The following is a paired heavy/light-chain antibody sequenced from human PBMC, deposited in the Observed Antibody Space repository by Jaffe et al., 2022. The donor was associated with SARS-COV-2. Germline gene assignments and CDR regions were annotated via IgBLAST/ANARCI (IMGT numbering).Heavy chain of an antibody. CDR2: TSYDGSNK. CDR1: GFTFNSYA. V-gene: IGHV3-30*04. Sequence: QVQLVESGGGVVQPGRSLRLSCAASGFTFNSYAIHWVRQAPGKGLEWVAVTSYDGSNKYYADSVKGRFTISRDNSKNTLYLQMNSLRAEDTAVYYCAREAAASRYGAYYFDYWGQGTLVTVSS. J-gene: IGHJ4*02. CDR3: AREAAASRYGAYYFDY. D-gene: IGHD6-13*01.
Light chain of an antibody. CDR2: GAS. CDR3: QLYGSSPPVFT. Sequence: EIVLTQSPGSLSLSPGERATLSCRASQSVSSAYLAWYQQKPGQAPRLLFYGASTRATGIPDRLSGSGSGTDFTLTISRLEPEDFAVYYCQLYGSSPPVFTFGPGTKVDIK. CDR1: QSVSSAY. J-gene: IGKJ3*01. V-gene: IGKV3-20*01.